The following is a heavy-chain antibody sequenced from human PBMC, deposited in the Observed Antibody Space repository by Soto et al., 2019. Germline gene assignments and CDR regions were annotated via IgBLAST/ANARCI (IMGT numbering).Heavy chain of an antibody. CDR1: GFTFSGSA. CDR2: IRSKASSYAT. V-gene: IGHV3-73*01. CDR3: TRRGDFYDRSVAY. J-gene: IGHJ4*02. D-gene: IGHD3-22*01. Sequence: GGSLRLSCATSGFTFSGSAMHWVRQASGKGLEWVGRIRSKASSYATDYAASVKDRFTISRDASKNTAYLQMNSLKTEDTAVYYCTRRGDFYDRSVAYWGQGTLVTVSS.